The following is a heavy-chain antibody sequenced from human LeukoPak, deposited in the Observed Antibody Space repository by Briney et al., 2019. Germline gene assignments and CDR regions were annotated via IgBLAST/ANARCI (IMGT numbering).Heavy chain of an antibody. D-gene: IGHD3-16*02. Sequence: SETLSLTCTVSGGSISNYYWTWVRQPPGKGLEWMGYIYYSGSTNYNPSLRSRITISVDTSKNQFSLRVSSLTAADTAVYYCARQRITFGGVISIFDSWGQGTLVTVSS. CDR2: IYYSGST. V-gene: IGHV4-59*08. J-gene: IGHJ4*02. CDR1: GGSISNYY. CDR3: ARQRITFGGVISIFDS.